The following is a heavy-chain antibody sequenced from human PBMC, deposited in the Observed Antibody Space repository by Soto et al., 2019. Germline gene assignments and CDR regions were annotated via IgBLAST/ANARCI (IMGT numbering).Heavy chain of an antibody. CDR3: ASSGRINPYYYYYGMDV. Sequence: ASVKVSCKASGYTFTSYGISWVRQAPGQGLEWMGWISAYNGNTNYAQKLQGRVTMTTDTSTSTAYVELRSLRSDDTAVYYCASSGRINPYYYYYGMDVWGQGTTVTVSS. CDR2: ISAYNGNT. CDR1: GYTFTSYG. V-gene: IGHV1-18*04. D-gene: IGHD2-15*01. J-gene: IGHJ6*02.